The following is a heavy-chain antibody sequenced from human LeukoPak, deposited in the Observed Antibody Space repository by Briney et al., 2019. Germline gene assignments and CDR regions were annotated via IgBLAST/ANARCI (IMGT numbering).Heavy chain of an antibody. V-gene: IGHV3-30*02. CDR1: GFTFSSYG. D-gene: IGHD1-26*01. J-gene: IGHJ6*02. CDR3: AKEGSYDYYYYGMDV. CDR2: IWHDGSNK. Sequence: PGGSLRLSCAASGFTFSSYGMHWVRQAPGKGLEWVAVIWHDGSNKYYADSVKGRFTISRDNSKNTLYLQMNSLRAEDTAVYYCAKEGSYDYYYYGMDVWGQGTTVTVSS.